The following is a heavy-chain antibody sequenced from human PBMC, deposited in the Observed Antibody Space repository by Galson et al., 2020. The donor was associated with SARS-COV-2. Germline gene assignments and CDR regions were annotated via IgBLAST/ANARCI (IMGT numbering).Heavy chain of an antibody. V-gene: IGHV3-23*01. Sequence: GGSLRLSCTASGFTFSTYAVSWVRQAPGKGLEWVSAISGSGGNTYYADSVKGRFTISRDNSKSTLYLQMNSLRAEDTAVYYCAKSQEQQLVFSLDYWGQGTVVTVSS. CDR2: ISGSGGNT. D-gene: IGHD6-13*01. CDR1: GFTFSTYA. J-gene: IGHJ4*02. CDR3: AKSQEQQLVFSLDY.